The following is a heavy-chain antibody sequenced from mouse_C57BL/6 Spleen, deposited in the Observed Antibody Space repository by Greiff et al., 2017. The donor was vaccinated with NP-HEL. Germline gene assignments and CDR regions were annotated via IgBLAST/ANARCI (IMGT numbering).Heavy chain of an antibody. CDR2: ISSGGDYI. J-gene: IGHJ3*01. CDR3: TRDRGLGFAY. V-gene: IGHV5-9-1*02. Sequence: EVKLVESGEGLVKPGGSLKLSCAASGFTFSSYAMSWVRQTPEKRLEWVAYISSGGDYIYYADTVKGRFTISRDNARNTLYLQMSSLKSEDTAMYYCTRDRGLGFAYWGQGTLVTVSA. D-gene: IGHD3-1*01. CDR1: GFTFSSYA.